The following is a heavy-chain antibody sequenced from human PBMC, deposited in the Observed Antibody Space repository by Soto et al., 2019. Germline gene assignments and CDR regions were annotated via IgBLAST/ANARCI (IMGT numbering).Heavy chain of an antibody. J-gene: IGHJ4*02. D-gene: IGHD2-2*01. CDR2: IYYSGST. CDR1: GGSISSGGYY. Sequence: SETLSLTCTVSGGSISSGGYYWSWIRHHPGKGLEWIGYIYYSGSTYYNPSLKSRVTISVATSKNQFSLKLSSVTAADTAVYYCASLYCSSTRCYFVYWGQGTLVTVST. CDR3: ASLYCSSTRCYFVY. V-gene: IGHV4-31*03.